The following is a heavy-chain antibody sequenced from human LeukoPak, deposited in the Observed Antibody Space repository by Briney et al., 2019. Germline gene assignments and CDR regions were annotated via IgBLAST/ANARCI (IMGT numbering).Heavy chain of an antibody. J-gene: IGHJ4*02. D-gene: IGHD6-19*01. CDR1: GFTFSSYE. CDR2: ISSSTGSTM. CDR3: AKDRTKSIAVAGRDPPGY. V-gene: IGHV3-48*03. Sequence: GGSLRLSCAASGFTFSSYEVNWVRQAPGKGLEWVSYISSSTGSTMYYADSVKGRFTISRDNAKNSLYLQMNSLRAEDTAVYYCAKDRTKSIAVAGRDPPGYWGQGTLVTVSS.